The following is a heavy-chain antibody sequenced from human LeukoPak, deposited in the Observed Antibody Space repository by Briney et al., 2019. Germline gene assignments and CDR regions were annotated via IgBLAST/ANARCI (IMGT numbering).Heavy chain of an antibody. CDR1: GFTFSADA. CDR3: AKLVADYYSYGMDV. Sequence: PGGSLRLSCAASGFTFSADAMSWVRQAPGKGLEWVSGISGSGGSTYYADSVKGRFTISRDNSKNTLYLQMNSLRAEDTAVYYCAKLVADYYSYGMDVWGQGTTVTVSS. J-gene: IGHJ6*02. CDR2: ISGSGGST. D-gene: IGHD6-19*01. V-gene: IGHV3-23*01.